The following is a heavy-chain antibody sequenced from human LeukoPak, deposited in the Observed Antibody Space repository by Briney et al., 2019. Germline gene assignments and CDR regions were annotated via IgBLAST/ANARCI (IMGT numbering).Heavy chain of an antibody. J-gene: IGHJ4*02. V-gene: IGHV1-2*02. D-gene: IGHD6-19*01. CDR3: ARDNSGWYLAY. CDR2: INPNSGGT. CDR1: GYTFTGYY. Sequence: ASLKVSCKTSGYTFTGYYMHWVRQAPGQGLEWMGWINPNSGGTNYAQKFQGRVTMTRGTSISTGYMELSRLRSDDTAVYYCARDNSGWYLAYWGQGTLVTVSS.